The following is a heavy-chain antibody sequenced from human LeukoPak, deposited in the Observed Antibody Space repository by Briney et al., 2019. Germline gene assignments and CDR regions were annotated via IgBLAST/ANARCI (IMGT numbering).Heavy chain of an antibody. V-gene: IGHV3-11*04. CDR1: EFTVSNNY. J-gene: IGHJ4*02. D-gene: IGHD5-18*01. CDR2: ISSSDNTI. CDR3: ARVHRGYSYGRLDY. Sequence: GGSLRLSCAASEFTVSNNYMTWVRQAPGKGLEWVSYISSSDNTIHYADSVKGRFTISRDNAKNSLYPEMNSLRDEDTAVYYCARVHRGYSYGRLDYWGQGTLVTVSS.